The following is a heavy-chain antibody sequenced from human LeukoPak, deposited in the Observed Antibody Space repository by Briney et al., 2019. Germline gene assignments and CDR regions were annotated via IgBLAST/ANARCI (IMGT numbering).Heavy chain of an antibody. D-gene: IGHD3-10*01. V-gene: IGHV3-64D*06. CDR2: ISSNGGST. CDR1: GFTFSSYA. J-gene: IGHJ4*02. Sequence: PGGSLRLSCSASGFTFSSYAMHWVRQAPGKGLEYVSAISSNGGSTYYADSVKGRFTISRDNSKNTLYLQMSSLRAEDTAVYYCVKGSVTMVRGDPGDYWGQGTLVTVSS. CDR3: VKGSVTMVRGDPGDY.